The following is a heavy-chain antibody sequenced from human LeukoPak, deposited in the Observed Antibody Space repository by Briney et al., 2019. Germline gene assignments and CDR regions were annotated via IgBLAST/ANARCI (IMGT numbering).Heavy chain of an antibody. Sequence: SVRVSCMVSGGTFRNYGMSWGGQAPGKGVEGRGGIVPILCSTTYTQQFQRSLTLTPDQSTTTSYIALIRLRSDDTPVYYCGRERCSVGRRNFYQTFYWGQGTLVAVSS. V-gene: IGHV1-69*10. CDR1: GGTFRNYG. CDR3: GRERCSVGRRNFYQTFY. CDR2: IVPILCST. J-gene: IGHJ4*02. D-gene: IGHD2-15*01.